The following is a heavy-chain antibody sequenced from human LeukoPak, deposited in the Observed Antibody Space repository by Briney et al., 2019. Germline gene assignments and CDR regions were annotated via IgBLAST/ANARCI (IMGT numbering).Heavy chain of an antibody. V-gene: IGHV4-38-2*01. CDR3: ARHLGSGTYYAPFDY. CDR2: INHSGET. CDR1: GYSISSGYY. J-gene: IGHJ4*02. Sequence: PSETLSLTCAVSGYSISSGYYWSWIRQPPGKGLEWIATINHSGETYYNPSLKSRVTISVDTSKNQFSLRLISVTAADTAVYYCARHLGSGTYYAPFDYWGQGILVTVSS. D-gene: IGHD3-10*01.